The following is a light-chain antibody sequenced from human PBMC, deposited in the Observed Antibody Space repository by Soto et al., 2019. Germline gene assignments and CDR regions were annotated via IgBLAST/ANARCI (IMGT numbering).Light chain of an antibody. CDR1: QSVSSY. V-gene: IGKV3-11*01. J-gene: IGKJ4*01. Sequence: EIVLTQSPATLSLSPGEGATLSCRASQSVSSYLAWYQQKPGQAPRLLIYDASNRATGIPARFSGSGSGTDFTLTISRLEPEDFAVYYCQQGSFGGGTKVEI. CDR3: QQGS. CDR2: DAS.